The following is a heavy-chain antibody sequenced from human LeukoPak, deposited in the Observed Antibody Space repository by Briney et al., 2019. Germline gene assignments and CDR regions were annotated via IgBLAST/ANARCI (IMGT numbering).Heavy chain of an antibody. Sequence: SETLSLTCAVYGGSFSGYYWSWIRQPPGKGLEWIGEINHSGSTNYNPSLKSRVTISVDTSKNQFSLKLSSVTAADTAVYYCASLLATVTTNFDYWGQGTLVTVSS. CDR3: ASLLATVTTNFDY. V-gene: IGHV4-34*01. CDR1: GGSFSGYY. D-gene: IGHD4-17*01. CDR2: INHSGST. J-gene: IGHJ4*02.